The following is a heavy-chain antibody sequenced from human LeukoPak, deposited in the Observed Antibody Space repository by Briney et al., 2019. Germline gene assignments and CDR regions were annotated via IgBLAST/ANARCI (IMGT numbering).Heavy chain of an antibody. CDR1: GFTVGSNY. Sequence: PGGSLRLSCAASGFTVGSNYMSWVRQAPGKGLEWVSVIYSGGSTYYADSVKGRFTISRHNSKNTLYLQMNSLRAEDTAVYYCARVRTGYSSGWYSSFRFDPWGQGTLVTVSS. CDR3: ARVRTGYSSGWYSSFRFDP. D-gene: IGHD6-19*01. J-gene: IGHJ5*02. CDR2: IYSGGST. V-gene: IGHV3-53*04.